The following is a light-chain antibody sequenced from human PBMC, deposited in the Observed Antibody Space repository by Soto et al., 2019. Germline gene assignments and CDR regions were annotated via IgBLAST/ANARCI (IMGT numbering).Light chain of an antibody. CDR3: SSYTSATTGV. J-gene: IGLJ1*01. CDR1: SSDVGGYNY. Sequence: QSALTQPASVSGSPGQSIAISCTGTSSDVGGYNYVSWYQQHPGKAPKLMIYDVTTRPSGVSNRFSGSKSGNTAALTISGPQAGDEVDYYCSSYTSATTGVFGPGTKRTVL. CDR2: DVT. V-gene: IGLV2-14*03.